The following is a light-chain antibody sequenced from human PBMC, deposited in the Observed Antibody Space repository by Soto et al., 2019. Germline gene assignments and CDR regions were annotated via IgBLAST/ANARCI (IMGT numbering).Light chain of an antibody. CDR3: QQLNSYPRT. J-gene: IGKJ1*01. CDR1: QAIGSY. Sequence: IQLTQSPSSLSASVGDRVTITCRASQAIGSYLAWYQQKPGRAPNLLIYGASTLQSGVPSRFSGSGSGTDFTLTISSLQPEDFATYYCQQLNSYPRTFGQGTKVEIK. CDR2: GAS. V-gene: IGKV1-9*01.